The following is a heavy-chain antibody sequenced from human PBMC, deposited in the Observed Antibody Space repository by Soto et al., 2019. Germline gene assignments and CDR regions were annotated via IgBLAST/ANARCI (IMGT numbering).Heavy chain of an antibody. Sequence: EVQLVESGGGLVQPGGSLRLSCEASGFTFRNYDMHWVRQGTGKGLEWVSGISAAGDPDYADSVEGRFTISRENAQNAFFLQMNSIRVGDTAVYYCDRTDRDFYGLNVWGKGSTVIVSP. CDR2: ISAAGDP. V-gene: IGHV3-13*05. CDR3: DRTDRDFYGLNV. J-gene: IGHJ6*04. CDR1: GFTFRNYD.